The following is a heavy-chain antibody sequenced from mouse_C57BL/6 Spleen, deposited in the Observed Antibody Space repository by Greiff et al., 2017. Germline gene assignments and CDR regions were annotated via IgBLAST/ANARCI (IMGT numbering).Heavy chain of an antibody. J-gene: IGHJ2*01. D-gene: IGHD3-2*02. CDR2: ISSGSSTI. Sequence: EVKLVESGGGLVKPGGSLKLSCAASGFTFSDYGMHWVRQAPEKGLEWVAYISSGSSTIYYADTVKGRFTISRDNAKNTLFLQMTSLRSEDTAMYYCAREAQALSLYYFDYWGQGTTLTVSS. CDR1: GFTFSDYG. V-gene: IGHV5-17*01. CDR3: AREAQALSLYYFDY.